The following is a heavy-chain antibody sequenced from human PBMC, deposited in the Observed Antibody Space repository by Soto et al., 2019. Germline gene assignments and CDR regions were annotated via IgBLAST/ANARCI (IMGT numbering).Heavy chain of an antibody. CDR1: GFTFSSYA. Sequence: GGSLRLSCAASGFTFSSYAMSWVRQAPGKGLEWVSAISGSGGSTYYADSVKGRFTISRDNSKNTLYLQMNSLRAEDTAVYYCAKDRSLFRVVIITAPYFDYWGQGTLVTVSS. J-gene: IGHJ4*02. CDR2: ISGSGGST. V-gene: IGHV3-23*01. CDR3: AKDRSLFRVVIITAPYFDY. D-gene: IGHD3-10*01.